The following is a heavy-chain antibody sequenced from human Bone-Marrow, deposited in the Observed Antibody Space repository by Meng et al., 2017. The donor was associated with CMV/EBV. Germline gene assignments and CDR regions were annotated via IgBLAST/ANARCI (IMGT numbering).Heavy chain of an antibody. J-gene: IGHJ2*01. D-gene: IGHD2-15*01. CDR3: ARDFVGGYCSGGSCYPPLDWYFDL. CDR2: IYYSGST. CDR1: GGSISSSNW. V-gene: IGHV4-4*02. Sequence: SETLSLTCAVSGGSISSSNWWSWVRQPPGKGLEWIGYIYYSGSTNYNPSLKSRVTISVDTSKNQFSLKLSSVTAADTAVYYCARDFVGGYCSGGSCYPPLDWYFDLWGRGTLVTVSS.